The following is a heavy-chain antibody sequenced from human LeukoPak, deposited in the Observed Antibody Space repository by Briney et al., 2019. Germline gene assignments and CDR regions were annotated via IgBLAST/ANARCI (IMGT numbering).Heavy chain of an antibody. CDR2: INHSGST. CDR3: ASTYCRSASCYVLDDAFNI. Sequence: PSETLSLTCAVYGGSFSGYYWSWIRQPPGKGLEWIGEINHSGSTNYNPSLKSRVTISVDKSKNQFSLKLSSVTAADTAIYYCASTYCRSASCYVLDDAFNIWGQGTMVTVSS. V-gene: IGHV4-34*01. D-gene: IGHD2-2*01. CDR1: GGSFSGYY. J-gene: IGHJ3*02.